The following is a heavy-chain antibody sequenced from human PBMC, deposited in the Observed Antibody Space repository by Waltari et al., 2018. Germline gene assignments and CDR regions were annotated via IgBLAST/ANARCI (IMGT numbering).Heavy chain of an antibody. CDR3: AKDTLSYSQN. CDR1: GFHSSSYA. J-gene: IGHJ4*02. D-gene: IGHD3-16*01. Sequence: EVLLLESGGGLVQPGWSLRLSCPASGFHSSSYARNWVRQAPGKGLEWVSTIYSAAGGGGTQYADSVTGRFTISRDNSKNTLYLQMNRLRVADTAMYYCAKDTLSYSQNWGQGIMVTVSS. CDR2: IYSAAGGGGT. V-gene: IGHV3-23*01.